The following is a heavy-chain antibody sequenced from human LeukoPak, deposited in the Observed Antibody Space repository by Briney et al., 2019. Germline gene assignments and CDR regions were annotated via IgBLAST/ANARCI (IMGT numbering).Heavy chain of an antibody. CDR1: GGSISSSSYY. CDR3: ARGSNSVGAFDI. V-gene: IGHV4-39*07. J-gene: IGHJ3*02. CDR2: IYYSGST. D-gene: IGHD4-23*01. Sequence: SETLSLTCTVSGGSISSSSYYWGWIRQPPGKGLEWIGSIYYSGSTYYNPSLKSRVTISVDTSKNQFSLKLSSVTAADTAVYYCARGSNSVGAFDIWGQGTMVTVSS.